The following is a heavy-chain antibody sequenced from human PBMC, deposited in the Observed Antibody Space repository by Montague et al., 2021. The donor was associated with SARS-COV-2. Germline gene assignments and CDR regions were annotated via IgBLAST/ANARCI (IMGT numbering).Heavy chain of an antibody. D-gene: IGHD2-8*02. CDR2: IYYSVST. J-gene: IGHJ2*01. V-gene: IGHV4-39*07. CDR3: ARSDLSVIVLVVYATGGGYFDL. Sequence: SETLSLTCTVSGGSISSSSYYWGWIRQPPGKGLEWIGSIYYSVSTYYNPSLKSRVTISVDTSKNQFSLKLSSVTAADTAVYYCARSDLSVIVLVVYATGGGYFDLWGRGTLVTVSS. CDR1: GGSISSSSYY.